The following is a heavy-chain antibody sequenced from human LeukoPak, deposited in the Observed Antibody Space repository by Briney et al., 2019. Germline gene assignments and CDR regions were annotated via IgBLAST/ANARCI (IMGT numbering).Heavy chain of an antibody. D-gene: IGHD3-22*01. J-gene: IGHJ4*02. CDR3: ARDRLGCYDSSGSLDY. CDR1: GFTFSSYG. Sequence: GRSLRLSCAASGFTFSSYGMHWVRQAPGKGLEWVAVIWYDGSNKYYADSVKGRFTISRDNSKNTLYLQMNSLRAEDTAVYYCARDRLGCYDSSGSLDYWGQGTLVTVSS. CDR2: IWYDGSNK. V-gene: IGHV3-33*01.